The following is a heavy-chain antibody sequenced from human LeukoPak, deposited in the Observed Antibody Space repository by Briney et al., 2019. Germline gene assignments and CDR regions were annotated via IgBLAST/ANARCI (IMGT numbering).Heavy chain of an antibody. CDR2: IYSGGTT. D-gene: IGHD3-10*01. Sequence: GGSLGLSCAASGFTVSSNYMSWVRQAPGKGLEWVSVIYSGGTTYYADSVKGRFTISRDNSKNTLYLQMNSLRAEDTAVYYCASGGGIWFGELHDAFDIWGQGTMVTVSS. V-gene: IGHV3-53*01. CDR1: GFTVSSNY. CDR3: ASGGGIWFGELHDAFDI. J-gene: IGHJ3*02.